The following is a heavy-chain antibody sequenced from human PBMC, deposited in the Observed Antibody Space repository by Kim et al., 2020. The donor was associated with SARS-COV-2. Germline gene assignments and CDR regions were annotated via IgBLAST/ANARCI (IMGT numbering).Heavy chain of an antibody. CDR2: IYYSGST. CDR3: ARHFDSSPYYYYYMDV. J-gene: IGHJ6*03. Sequence: SETLSLTCTVSGGSISSYYWSWIRQPPGKGLEWIGYIYYSGSTNYNPSLKSRVTISVDTSKNQFSLKLSSVTAADTAVYYCARHFDSSPYYYYYMDV. V-gene: IGHV4-59*08. D-gene: IGHD6-13*01. CDR1: GGSISSYY.